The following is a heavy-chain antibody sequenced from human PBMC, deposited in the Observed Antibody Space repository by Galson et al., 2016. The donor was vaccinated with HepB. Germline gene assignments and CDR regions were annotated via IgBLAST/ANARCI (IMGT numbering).Heavy chain of an antibody. D-gene: IGHD2/OR15-2a*01. CDR3: ARDEGFYNGMDV. J-gene: IGHJ6*02. Sequence: SETLSLTCTVSSDSVSSGGYYWSWVRQSPGEGLEWIGYIQNPGSTNYNPSLKGRVTISIDRSKNQFFLELTSVTAADTAVYYCARDEGFYNGMDVWGQGTTVTVSS. CDR2: IQNPGST. V-gene: IGHV4-61*08. CDR1: SDSVSSGGYY.